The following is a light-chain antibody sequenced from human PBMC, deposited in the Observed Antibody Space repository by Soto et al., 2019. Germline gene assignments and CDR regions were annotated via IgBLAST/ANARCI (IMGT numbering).Light chain of an antibody. J-gene: IGKJ1*01. CDR1: QSVDSTY. CDR3: QYYDSFRT. V-gene: IGKV3-20*01. CDR2: GAS. Sequence: EIVLTQSPGTLSLSPGERATLSCRASQSVDSTYLTWYQQKPGQAPRLLIYGASGRATGIPGRFSGSGSGTDFTLTISRLEPEDFAVYFCQYYDSFRTFGQGTKVEIK.